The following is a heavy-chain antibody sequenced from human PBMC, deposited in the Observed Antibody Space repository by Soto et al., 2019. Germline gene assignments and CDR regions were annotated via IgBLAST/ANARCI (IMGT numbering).Heavy chain of an antibody. D-gene: IGHD6-25*01. Sequence: EVQLLESGGGLVQPGGSLRLSCAASGFTFSSHVMSWVRQAQGKGLEWVSGISTGGGSTDYADSVKGRFTISRDNSKNPLHRQRKSLRAEDTAVYYCARSREIIASAGSFDYWGQGTLVTVSS. V-gene: IGHV3-23*01. CDR3: ARSREIIASAGSFDY. CDR1: GFTFSSHV. J-gene: IGHJ4*02. CDR2: ISTGGGST.